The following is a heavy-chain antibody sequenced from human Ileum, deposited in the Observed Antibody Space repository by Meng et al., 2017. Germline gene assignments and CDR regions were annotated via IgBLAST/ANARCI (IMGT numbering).Heavy chain of an antibody. V-gene: IGHV4-4*02. J-gene: IGHJ4*02. Sequence: QVQLQESGPRLGKPSGTLSLTCAVSGTWWSWVRQPPGKGLEWIGEIFRSGRTNYNPSLKSRVTISIDKSKSQISLQLSAVTAADTAVYSCATSNDRDVYYLGYWGQGTLVTVSS. CDR1: GTW. D-gene: IGHD3-22*01. CDR2: IFRSGRT. CDR3: ATSNDRDVYYLGY.